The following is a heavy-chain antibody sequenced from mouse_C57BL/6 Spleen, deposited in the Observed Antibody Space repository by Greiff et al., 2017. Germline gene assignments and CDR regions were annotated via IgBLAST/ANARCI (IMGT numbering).Heavy chain of an antibody. Sequence: QVQLQQPGAELVRPGSSVKLSCKASGYTFTSYWMHWVKQRPIQGLEWIGNIDPSDSETHYNQKFKDKATLTVDKSSSTAYMQLSSLTSEDSAVYYCARSGYYGSTFAYWGQGTLVTVSA. D-gene: IGHD1-1*01. CDR2: IDPSDSET. V-gene: IGHV1-52*01. CDR1: GYTFTSYW. CDR3: ARSGYYGSTFAY. J-gene: IGHJ3*01.